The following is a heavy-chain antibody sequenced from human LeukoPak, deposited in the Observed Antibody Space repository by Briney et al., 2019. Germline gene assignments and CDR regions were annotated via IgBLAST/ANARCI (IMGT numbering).Heavy chain of an antibody. CDR2: IQDDGSVK. CDR1: GFIFSDYA. CDR3: ATYTNWVAGDV. D-gene: IGHD1-1*01. Sequence: GRSLRLSCAASGFIFSDYAMHWVRQAPGQGLEWVAAIQDDGSVKDYVDSVKGRFTISRDNAKNSLYLQMNSLRAEDTAVYYCATYTNWVAGDVWGQGTTVSVSS. J-gene: IGHJ6*02. V-gene: IGHV3-7*01.